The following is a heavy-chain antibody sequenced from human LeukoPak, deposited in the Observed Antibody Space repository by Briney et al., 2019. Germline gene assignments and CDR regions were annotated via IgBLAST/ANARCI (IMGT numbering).Heavy chain of an antibody. V-gene: IGHV3-21*01. D-gene: IGHD3-3*01. CDR1: GFTFSSYS. CDR3: ARGDYYDFWSGYFENYYYYGMDV. J-gene: IGHJ6*02. CDR2: ISSSSSYI. Sequence: GGSLRLSCAASGFTFSSYSMNWVRQAPGKGLEWVSSISSSSSYIYYADSVKGRFTISRDNAKNSLYLQINSLRAEDTAVYYCARGDYYDFWSGYFENYYYYGMDVWGQGTTVTVSS.